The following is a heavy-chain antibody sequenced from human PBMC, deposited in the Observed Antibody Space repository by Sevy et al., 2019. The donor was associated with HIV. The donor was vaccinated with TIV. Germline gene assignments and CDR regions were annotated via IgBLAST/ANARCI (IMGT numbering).Heavy chain of an antibody. J-gene: IGHJ4*02. CDR3: AGGGFLSRY. CDR1: GFTFSDSW. V-gene: IGHV3-7*01. D-gene: IGHD2-15*01. CDR2: INQAGSDK. Sequence: GGSLRLSCAASGFTFSDSWMTWVRQGPGKGPEWVANINQAGSDKYYVDSVRGRFTISRANAKNSLYLQMNSLRVEDTALYYCAGGGFLSRYWGQGSLVTVSS.